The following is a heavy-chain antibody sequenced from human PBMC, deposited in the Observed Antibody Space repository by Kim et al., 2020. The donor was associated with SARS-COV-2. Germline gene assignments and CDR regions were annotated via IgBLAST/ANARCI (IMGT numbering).Heavy chain of an antibody. CDR3: AGGDDYVWVSLPAYY. V-gene: IGHV3-30-3*01. J-gene: IGHJ6*03. CDR2: IYFDGRTN. CDR1: GLTFGNSA. Sequence: GGSLRLSCAASGLTFGNSAMNWVRQAPGKGLEWVAVIYFDGRTNASAASVQGRSTTSEDNSKTTLLQQMSRRGVEATAVYYSAGGDDYVWVSLPAYY. D-gene: IGHD3-16*01.